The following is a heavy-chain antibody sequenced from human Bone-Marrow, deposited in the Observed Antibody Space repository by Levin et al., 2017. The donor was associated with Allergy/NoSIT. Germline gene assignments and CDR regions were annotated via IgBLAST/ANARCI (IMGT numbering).Heavy chain of an antibody. CDR2: ISSGSGTI. CDR1: GFTFSSYS. V-gene: IGHV3-48*01. Sequence: SCAASGFTFSSYSMNWVRQAPGKGLEWVSYISSGSGTIYYADSVKGRFTISRDNARNSLYLQMNSLRAEDTAVYYCARVCSSTRCDSGYWGQGTLVTVSS. CDR3: ARVCSSTRCDSGY. D-gene: IGHD2-2*01. J-gene: IGHJ4*02.